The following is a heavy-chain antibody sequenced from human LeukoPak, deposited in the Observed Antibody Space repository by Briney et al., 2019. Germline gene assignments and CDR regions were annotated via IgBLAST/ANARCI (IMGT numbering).Heavy chain of an antibody. V-gene: IGHV1-18*04. CDR2: ISAYNGNT. J-gene: IGHJ6*04. CDR3: ASNWYSDYYGMDV. CDR1: GYTFTSYG. Sequence: GASVKVSCKASGYTFTSYGISWVRQAPGQRLEWMGWISAYNGNTNYAQKLQGRVTMTTDTSTSTAYMELRSLRSDDTAVYYCASNWYSDYYGMDVWGKGTTVTVSS. D-gene: IGHD1-7*01.